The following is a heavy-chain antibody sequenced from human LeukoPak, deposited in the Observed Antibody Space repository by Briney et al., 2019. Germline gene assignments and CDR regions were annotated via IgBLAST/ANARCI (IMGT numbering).Heavy chain of an antibody. V-gene: IGHV3-23*01. CDR1: GFTFSSYA. CDR2: ISGGSGST. D-gene: IGHD4-23*01. Sequence: GGSLRLSCAASGFTFSSYAMSWVRQAPGKGLEWVSTISGGSGSTFFADSVKGRFTISRDNSKGTLYLQMNSLRAEDTAVYSCAKLGGNSNFYYYCMDVWGKGTTVTVSS. J-gene: IGHJ6*03. CDR3: AKLGGNSNFYYYCMDV.